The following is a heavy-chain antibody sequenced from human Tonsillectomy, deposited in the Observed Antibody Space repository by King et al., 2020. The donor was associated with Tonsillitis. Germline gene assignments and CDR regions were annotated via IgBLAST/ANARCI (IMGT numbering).Heavy chain of an antibody. CDR2: IKSKTDGGTI. Sequence: VQLVESGGGLVKPGGSLRLSCAASGFIFRNAWMTWVRQAPGKGLEWVGRIKSKTDGGTIDYAAPVKARFTISRDDSKNTLYLQMNSLKTEDTAVYYCTTEGAIVPTTATFDYWGQGTLVTVSS. J-gene: IGHJ4*02. CDR3: TTEGAIVPTTATFDY. V-gene: IGHV3-15*01. CDR1: GFIFRNAW. D-gene: IGHD5-12*01.